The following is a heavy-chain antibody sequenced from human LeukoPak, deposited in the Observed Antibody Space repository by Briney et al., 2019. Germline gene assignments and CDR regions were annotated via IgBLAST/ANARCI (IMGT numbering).Heavy chain of an antibody. CDR3: ARIKHGFYYGSGSYHDY. CDR1: GFTFSNYA. J-gene: IGHJ4*02. D-gene: IGHD3-10*01. V-gene: IGHV3-23*01. CDR2: ISVSGGST. Sequence: GGSLRLSCAASGFTFSNYAMSWVRQAPGKGLEWVSGISVSGGSTYYADSVKGRFTISRDNSMDTLYLQMNSLRAEDTAIYYCARIKHGFYYGSGSYHDYWGQGTLVTVSS.